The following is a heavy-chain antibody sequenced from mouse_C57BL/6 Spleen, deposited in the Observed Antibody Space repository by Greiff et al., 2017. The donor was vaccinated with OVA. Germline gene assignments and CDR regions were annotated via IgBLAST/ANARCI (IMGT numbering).Heavy chain of an antibody. V-gene: IGHV1-54*01. J-gene: IGHJ3*01. CDR2: INPGSGGT. Sequence: VQLQQSGAELVRPGTSVKVSCKASGYAFTNYLIEWVKQRPGQGLEWIGVINPGSGGTNYNETFKGKATLTADKSSSTAYMQLSSLTSEGSAVYFCARWSGYTGFAYWGQGTLVTVSA. D-gene: IGHD2-2*01. CDR1: GYAFTNYL. CDR3: ARWSGYTGFAY.